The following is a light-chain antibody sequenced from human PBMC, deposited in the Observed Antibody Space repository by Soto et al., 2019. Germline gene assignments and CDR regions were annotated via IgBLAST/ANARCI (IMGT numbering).Light chain of an antibody. V-gene: IGKV1-39*01. CDR3: QQTYSELVYT. CDR1: QSIFNY. J-gene: IGKJ2*01. Sequence: DIQMTQSPSSLSASVGDRVTITCRSSQSIFNYLNWYQQKPGKAPEVLIYAVSSLQIGVPSRFAGRGSGTDFTLTITDLRPEDSATYYCQQTYSELVYTCGRGTKLEIK. CDR2: AVS.